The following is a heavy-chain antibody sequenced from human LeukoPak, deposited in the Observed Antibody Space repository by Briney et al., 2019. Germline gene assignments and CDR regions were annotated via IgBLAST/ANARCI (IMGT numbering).Heavy chain of an antibody. CDR1: GFTFTRYS. D-gene: IGHD3-22*01. CDR2: ISPDSDYI. Sequence: GGSLRLSCAASGFTFTRYSMSWIRQAPGKGLEWVSAISPDSDYIYYADSVEGRFTISRDNAKNSLYLQMNSLRAEDTAVYYCAKDDSSGYLGYFQHWGQGTLVTVSS. V-gene: IGHV3-21*01. CDR3: AKDDSSGYLGYFQH. J-gene: IGHJ1*01.